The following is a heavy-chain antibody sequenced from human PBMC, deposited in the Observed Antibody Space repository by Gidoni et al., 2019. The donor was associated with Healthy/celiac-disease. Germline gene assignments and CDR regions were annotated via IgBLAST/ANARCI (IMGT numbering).Heavy chain of an antibody. V-gene: IGHV4-39*07. D-gene: IGHD3-10*01. CDR2: IYYSGST. Sequence: QLQLQESGPGLVKPSETLSLTCTVSGGSISSSSYYCGWIRQPPGKGLEWIGSIYYSGSTYYNPSLKSRVTISVDTSKNQFSLKLSSVTAADTAVYYCARDAHNYYYGSGSYPDAFDIWGQGTMVTVSS. CDR3: ARDAHNYYYGSGSYPDAFDI. J-gene: IGHJ3*02. CDR1: GGSISSSSYY.